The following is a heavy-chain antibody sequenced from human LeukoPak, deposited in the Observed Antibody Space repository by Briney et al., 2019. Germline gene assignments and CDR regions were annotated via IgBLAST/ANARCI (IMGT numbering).Heavy chain of an antibody. Sequence: GGSLRLSCAASGFTFSSYEMNWVRQAPGKGLEWVSYISSSGSTIYYADSVKGRFTISRDNAKNSLYLQMNSLRAEDMAVYYCARLGGYYYDSSGYYSGWGQGTLVTVSS. CDR1: GFTFSSYE. D-gene: IGHD3-22*01. CDR3: ARLGGYYYDSSGYYSG. V-gene: IGHV3-48*03. CDR2: ISSSGSTI. J-gene: IGHJ4*02.